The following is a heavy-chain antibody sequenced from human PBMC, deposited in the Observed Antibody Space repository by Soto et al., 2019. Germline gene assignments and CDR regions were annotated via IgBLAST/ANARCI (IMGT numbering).Heavy chain of an antibody. J-gene: IGHJ5*02. CDR3: ARRVVGATRGPYNNWFDP. Sequence: GESLKISCKGSGYSFTSYWIGWVRQMPGKGLEWMGIIYPGDSDTRYSPSFQGQVTISADKSISTAYLQWSSLKASDTAMYYCARRVVGATRGPYNNWFDPWGQGTLVTVSS. CDR1: GYSFTSYW. CDR2: IYPGDSDT. D-gene: IGHD1-26*01. V-gene: IGHV5-51*01.